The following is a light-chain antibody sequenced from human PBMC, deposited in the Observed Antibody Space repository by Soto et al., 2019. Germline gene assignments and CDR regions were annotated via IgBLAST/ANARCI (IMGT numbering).Light chain of an antibody. V-gene: IGKV2-28*01. Sequence: DVVMTQSPLSLPVTPGEPASISCRSGQSLLHTNGYTYLDWYLQKPGQSPQLLIYLGSNRASGVPDRFSGSGSDTDFTLKISRVEAEDVGVYYCMQALQTPWTFGQGTKLEIK. J-gene: IGKJ2*02. CDR1: QSLLHTNGYTY. CDR2: LGS. CDR3: MQALQTPWT.